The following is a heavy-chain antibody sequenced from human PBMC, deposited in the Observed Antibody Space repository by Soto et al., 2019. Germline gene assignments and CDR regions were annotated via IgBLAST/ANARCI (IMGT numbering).Heavy chain of an antibody. CDR1: GFMFSSYA. CDR2: KTYDGSNK. D-gene: IGHD2-8*01. Sequence: QVQLVESGGGVVQPGRSLRLSCAASGFMFSSYAMHWVRQAPGKGLEWVAVKTYDGSNKYYAASVKGRFTISRDNSKNTLYLQMNSLRAEDTAVYYCARAGGILIDYWGQGTLVTVSS. J-gene: IGHJ4*02. CDR3: ARAGGILIDY. V-gene: IGHV3-30-3*01.